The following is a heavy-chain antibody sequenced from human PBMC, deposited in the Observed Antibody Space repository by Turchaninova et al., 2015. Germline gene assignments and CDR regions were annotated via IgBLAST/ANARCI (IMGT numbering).Heavy chain of an antibody. CDR3: ARDGLGAFDI. CDR1: GGTFSSYA. V-gene: IGHV1-69*01. J-gene: IGHJ3*02. D-gene: IGHD7-27*01. Sequence: QVQLVQSGAVVESPGSSVKVARKAAGGTFSSYAISWVRQAPGQGLEWMGGIIPIFGTANYAQKFQGRVTITADESTSTAYMELSSLRSEDTAVYYCARDGLGAFDIWGQGTMVTVSS. CDR2: IIPIFGTA.